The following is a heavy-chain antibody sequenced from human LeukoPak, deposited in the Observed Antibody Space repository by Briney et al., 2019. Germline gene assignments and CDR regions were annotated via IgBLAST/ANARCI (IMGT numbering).Heavy chain of an antibody. Sequence: SETLSLTCTVSGGSISSYYWSWIRQPPGKGLEWIGYIYYTGSTNYNPSLKRRVTISVDTSKNQFSLKLSSVTAADTAVYYCARDHAIRFNAFDIWGQGTMVTVSS. V-gene: IGHV4-59*01. CDR3: ARDHAIRFNAFDI. CDR1: GGSISSYY. J-gene: IGHJ3*02. D-gene: IGHD2-8*01. CDR2: IYYTGST.